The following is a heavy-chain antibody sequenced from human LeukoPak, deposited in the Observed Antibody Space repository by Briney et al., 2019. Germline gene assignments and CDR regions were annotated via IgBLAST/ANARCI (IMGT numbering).Heavy chain of an antibody. V-gene: IGHV3-21*01. CDR1: GFTFSSYS. CDR2: ISSSSSYI. J-gene: IGHJ4*02. CDR3: ARTGSGWSRVYFDY. Sequence: GGSLRLSCAASGFTFSSYSMNWVRQAPGKGLEWVSSISSSSSYIYYADSVKGRFTISRDNAKNSLYLQTNSLRAEDTAVYYCARTGSGWSRVYFDYWGQGTLVTVSS. D-gene: IGHD6-19*01.